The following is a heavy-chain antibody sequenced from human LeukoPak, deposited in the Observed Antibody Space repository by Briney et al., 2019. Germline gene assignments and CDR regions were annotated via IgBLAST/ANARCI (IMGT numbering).Heavy chain of an antibody. J-gene: IGHJ4*02. Sequence: GGSLRLSCAASGFTVSSNYMSWVRQAPGKGLEWVSVIYSGGSTYYADSAKGRFTISRDNDKNSLYLQMNSLRVEDTAVYYCASVLWFGGIFFDYWGQGTLVTVSS. V-gene: IGHV3-53*01. CDR3: ASVLWFGGIFFDY. D-gene: IGHD3-10*01. CDR1: GFTVSSNY. CDR2: IYSGGST.